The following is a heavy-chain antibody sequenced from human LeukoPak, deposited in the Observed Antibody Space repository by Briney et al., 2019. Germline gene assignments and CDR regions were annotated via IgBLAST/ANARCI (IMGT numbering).Heavy chain of an antibody. V-gene: IGHV3-74*01. J-gene: IGHJ3*01. CDR3: ARAQYSSTWYRGAFDV. CDR1: GFTFTTSW. D-gene: IGHD6-13*01. Sequence: GGSLTLSCAASGFTFTTSWMHWFRQAPGKGLVWVSRIENDGTSTTYADSVKRRFTISRDNDKNPLYLKMNSLRAEDPAVYYCARAQYSSTWYRGAFDVWGQGTLVSVSS. CDR2: IENDGTST.